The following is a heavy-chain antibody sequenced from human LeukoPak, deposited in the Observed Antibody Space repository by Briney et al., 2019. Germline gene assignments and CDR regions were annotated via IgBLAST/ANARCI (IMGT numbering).Heavy chain of an antibody. V-gene: IGHV4-39*01. CDR3: ARRRYYDSTGYLD. Sequence: SETLSLTCTISGDSISSSSYYWGWIRQPPGKGLEWIGDIYYRGSTYYSPSLKSRVSISIDTSNNQFSLSLNSVTAADTALYFCARRRYYDSTGYLDWGQGTLVTVSS. CDR2: IYYRGST. J-gene: IGHJ1*01. D-gene: IGHD3-22*01. CDR1: GDSISSSSYY.